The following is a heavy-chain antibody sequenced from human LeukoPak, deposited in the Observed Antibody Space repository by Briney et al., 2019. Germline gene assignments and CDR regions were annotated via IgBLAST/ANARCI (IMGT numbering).Heavy chain of an antibody. CDR2: SYHSGST. CDR1: GGSITSSKW. CDR3: ARLSPDGFDI. D-gene: IGHD2/OR15-2a*01. Sequence: SETLSLTCAVSGGSITSSKWWTSVRQPPGKGLEWIGESYHSGSTNYIPSLKSRVTISVDKSKKQFSLKLSSVTAADTAVYYCARLSPDGFDIWGQGTMVTVFS. J-gene: IGHJ3*02. V-gene: IGHV4-4*02.